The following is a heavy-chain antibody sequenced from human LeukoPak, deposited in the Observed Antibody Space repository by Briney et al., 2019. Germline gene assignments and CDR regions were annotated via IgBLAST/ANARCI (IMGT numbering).Heavy chain of an antibody. Sequence: GGSLRLSCAASGFVFSSYAMHWVRQAPGKGLEWVAVISYDGSNKYYANSVKGRFTISRDNSKNTLYLQMNSLRAEDTAVYYCATGFRYVGYWGQGTLVTISS. D-gene: IGHD1-14*01. CDR2: ISYDGSNK. CDR1: GFVFSSYA. V-gene: IGHV3-30*04. CDR3: ATGFRYVGY. J-gene: IGHJ4*02.